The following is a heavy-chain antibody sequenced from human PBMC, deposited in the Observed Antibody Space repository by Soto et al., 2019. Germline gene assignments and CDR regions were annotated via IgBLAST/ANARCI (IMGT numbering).Heavy chain of an antibody. CDR1: GYTFTSLD. D-gene: IGHD6-13*01. V-gene: IGHV1-8*01. Sequence: GASVKVSCKASGYTFTSLDINWVRQATGQGPEWMGWMSPNSGNTGYAQKFQGRVTMTRDTSIGTAYMELTSLTSEDTGVYYCARGVAAGYDYWGQGTLVTVSS. CDR3: ARGVAAGYDY. CDR2: MSPNSGNT. J-gene: IGHJ4*02.